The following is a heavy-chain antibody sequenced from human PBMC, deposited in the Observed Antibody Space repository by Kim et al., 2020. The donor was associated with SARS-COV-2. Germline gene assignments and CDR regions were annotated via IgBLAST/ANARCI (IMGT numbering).Heavy chain of an antibody. CDR3: AKGDCDSTSCYADY. D-gene: IGHD2-2*01. V-gene: IGHV3-23*01. J-gene: IGHJ4*02. Sequence: ADSVKGRLTISRDNAKNTLYLQMSSLRAEDTAVYYCAKGDCDSTSCYADYWGQGTLVTVSS.